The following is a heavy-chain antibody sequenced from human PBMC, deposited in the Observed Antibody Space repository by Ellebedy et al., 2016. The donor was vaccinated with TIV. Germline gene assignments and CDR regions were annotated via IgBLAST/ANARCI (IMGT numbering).Heavy chain of an antibody. Sequence: AASVKVSCKASGGTFSSYAISWVRQAPGQGLEWMGGIIPIFGTANYAQKFQGRVTITADESTSTAYMELSSLRSEDTAVYYCARHGEGWSQNWFDPWGQGTLVTVSS. J-gene: IGHJ5*02. CDR1: GGTFSSYA. D-gene: IGHD1-26*01. CDR2: IIPIFGTA. V-gene: IGHV1-69*13. CDR3: ARHGEGWSQNWFDP.